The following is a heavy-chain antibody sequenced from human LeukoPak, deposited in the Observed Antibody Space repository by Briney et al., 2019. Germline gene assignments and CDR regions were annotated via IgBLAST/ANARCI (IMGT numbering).Heavy chain of an antibody. CDR2: ISAYNGKT. CDR3: ERDPQQLVGDAGGGFEY. D-gene: IGHD1-26*01. CDR1: GYTFTSYG. Sequence: GGSLRLSCEASGYTFTSYGMSWVRQAPGQGLEWVGWISAYNGKTNYAQKIQGRVTLTTDTSTNSAYMELRSLRSDGTAVYDGERDPQQLVGDAGGGFEYWGQGTLVTVSS. V-gene: IGHV1-18*01. J-gene: IGHJ4*02.